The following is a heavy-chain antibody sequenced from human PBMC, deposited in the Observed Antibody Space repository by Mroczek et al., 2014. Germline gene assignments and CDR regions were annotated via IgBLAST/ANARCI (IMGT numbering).Heavy chain of an antibody. Sequence: QVQLQESGPGLVKPSQTLSLTCTVSGGSISSGGYYWSWIRQHPGKGLEWIGYIYYSGSTYYNPSLKSRVTISVDTSKNQFSLKLSSVTAADTAVYYCARGLGIAAAGNYNWFDPWGQGTLVTVSS. CDR3: ARGLGIAAAGNYNWFDP. V-gene: IGHV4-31*03. J-gene: IGHJ5*02. D-gene: IGHD6-13*01. CDR1: GGSISSGGYY. CDR2: IYYSGST.